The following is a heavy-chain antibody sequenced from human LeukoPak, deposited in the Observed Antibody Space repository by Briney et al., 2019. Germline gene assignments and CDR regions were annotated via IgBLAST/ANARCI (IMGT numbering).Heavy chain of an antibody. V-gene: IGHV3-30*02. CDR2: IRYDGSNK. CDR3: AKEGDDIAATITSSSWYDY. CDR1: GFTFSSYG. D-gene: IGHD5-12*01. J-gene: IGHJ4*02. Sequence: PGGSLRLSCAASGFTFSSYGMHWVRQAPGKGLEWVAFIRYDGSNKYYADSVKGRFTISRDNSKNTLYLQMNSLRAEDTAVYYCAKEGDDIAATITSSSWYDYWGQGTLVTVSS.